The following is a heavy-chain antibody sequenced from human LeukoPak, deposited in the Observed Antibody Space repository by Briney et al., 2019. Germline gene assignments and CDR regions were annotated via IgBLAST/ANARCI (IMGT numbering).Heavy chain of an antibody. J-gene: IGHJ6*03. Sequence: SETLSLTCAVYGGSFSGYYWSWIRQPPGKGLEWIGEINHSGSTNYNPSFKSRVTISVDKSKNQFSLKLSSVTAADTAVYYCARNVAARRYYYYYMDVWGKGTTVTVSS. CDR2: INHSGST. CDR1: GGSFSGYY. CDR3: ARNVAARRYYYYYMDV. D-gene: IGHD6-13*01. V-gene: IGHV4-34*01.